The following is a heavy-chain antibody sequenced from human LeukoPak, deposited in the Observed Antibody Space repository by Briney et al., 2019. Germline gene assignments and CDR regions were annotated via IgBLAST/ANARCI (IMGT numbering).Heavy chain of an antibody. CDR2: IYYSGST. D-gene: IGHD3-16*02. CDR3: ARVKEDYDYVWGSYRIQFDY. J-gene: IGHJ4*02. V-gene: IGHV4-38-2*02. Sequence: SETLSLTCTVSGYSISSGYYWGWIRQPPGKGLEWIGSIYYSGSTYYNPSLKSRVTISVDTSKNQFSLKLSSVTAADTAVYYCARVKEDYDYVWGSYRIQFDYWGQGTLVTVSS. CDR1: GYSISSGYY.